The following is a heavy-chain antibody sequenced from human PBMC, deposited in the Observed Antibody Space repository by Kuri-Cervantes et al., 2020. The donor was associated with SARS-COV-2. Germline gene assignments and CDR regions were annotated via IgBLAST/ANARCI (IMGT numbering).Heavy chain of an antibody. CDR3: AGYSGYDRDFDY. CDR2: ISGSGGST. J-gene: IGHJ4*02. Sequence: GESLKISCAASGFTFSSYWMSWVRQAPGKGLEWVSAISGSGGSTYYADSVKGRFTISRDNSKNTLYLQMNSLRAEDTAVYYCAGYSGYDRDFDYWGQGTLVTVSS. CDR1: GFTFSSYW. D-gene: IGHD5-12*01. V-gene: IGHV3-23*01.